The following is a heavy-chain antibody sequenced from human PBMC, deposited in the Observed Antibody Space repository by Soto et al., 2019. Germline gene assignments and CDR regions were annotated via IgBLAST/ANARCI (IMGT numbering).Heavy chain of an antibody. D-gene: IGHD3-10*02. CDR1: GFTVSSTY. Sequence: EVQLVESGGGLVQPGGSLRLSCAASGFTVSSTYLSWVRQAPGKGLDWVSIIYSDVSTYYADSVKGRFTISRDNPKNTLYLQMSSLRAEDTAVYYGATYVRSPPNRGKLGYFDSRGQGTLVTVSS. CDR3: ATYVRSPPNRGKLGYFDS. J-gene: IGHJ4*02. V-gene: IGHV3-66*01. CDR2: IYSDVST.